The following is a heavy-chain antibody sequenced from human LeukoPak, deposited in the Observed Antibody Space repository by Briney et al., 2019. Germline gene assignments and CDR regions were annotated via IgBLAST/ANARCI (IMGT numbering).Heavy chain of an antibody. Sequence: PGGSLRLSCAASGFTFSSYSMNWVRQAPGKGLEWVSSISSSSTYIYYADSLKGRFTISRDNAKNSLFLQMSSLRAEDTAVYYCATDRGWRTSGYYLYYFEYWGQGTLVTFSS. CDR1: GFTFSSYS. CDR3: ATDRGWRTSGYYLYYFEY. D-gene: IGHD3-3*01. J-gene: IGHJ4*02. CDR2: ISSSSTYI. V-gene: IGHV3-21*01.